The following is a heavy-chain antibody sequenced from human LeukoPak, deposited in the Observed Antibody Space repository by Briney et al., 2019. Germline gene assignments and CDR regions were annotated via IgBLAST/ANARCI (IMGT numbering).Heavy chain of an antibody. Sequence: PGGSLRLSCAASGFTFSNYWMTWVRRAPGKGLEWVAIIKQEGVETYYAESVKGRFTISRDNAKNSLFLEMNSPRDDDTAVYYCARGGIHSGYYHFDSWGRGTPVSVSS. CDR1: GFTFSNYW. J-gene: IGHJ4*02. CDR3: ARGGIHSGYYHFDS. CDR2: IKQEGVET. V-gene: IGHV3-7*01. D-gene: IGHD3-22*01.